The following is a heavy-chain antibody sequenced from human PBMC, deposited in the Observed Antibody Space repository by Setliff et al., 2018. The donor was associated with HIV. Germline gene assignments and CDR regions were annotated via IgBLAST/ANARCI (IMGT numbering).Heavy chain of an antibody. CDR2: FYYSGST. D-gene: IGHD4-17*01. CDR1: GGSFSGYY. J-gene: IGHJ4*02. V-gene: IGHV4-34*01. Sequence: SETLSLTCAVYGGSFSGYYWSWIRQPPGKELEWIGSFYYSGSTYYNPSLKSRVTISLDTSKNQFSLRLSSVTAADTAMYYCVRDDYGYNGKGFDYWGPGTLVTVSS. CDR3: VRDDYGYNGKGFDY.